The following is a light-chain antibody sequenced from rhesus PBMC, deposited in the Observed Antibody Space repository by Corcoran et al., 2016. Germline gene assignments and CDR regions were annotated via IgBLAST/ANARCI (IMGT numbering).Light chain of an antibody. Sequence: DIQMTQSPSSLSASVGDRVTITCRASQGISNYLSWYQQKPGKVPKLLIYDASTLQIEVPSRSSVSVSGTVVTLTISSLQPEDFATYFCLQYNSNPFTFGAGTKLDIK. CDR2: DAS. J-gene: IGKJ3*01. V-gene: IGKV1S21*01. CDR1: QGISNY. CDR3: LQYNSNPFT.